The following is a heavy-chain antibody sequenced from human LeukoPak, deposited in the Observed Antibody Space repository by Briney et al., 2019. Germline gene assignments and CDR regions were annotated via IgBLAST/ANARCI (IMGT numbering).Heavy chain of an antibody. CDR3: ASPGSGSFYYYYGMDV. Sequence: GGSLRLSCAASGFTFSSYSMNWVRQAPGKGLEWVSYISSSSSTIYYADSVKGRFTVSRDNAKNSPYLQMNSLRAEDTAVYYCASPGSGSFYYYYGMDVWGQGTTVTVSS. D-gene: IGHD3-10*01. V-gene: IGHV3-48*01. CDR1: GFTFSSYS. J-gene: IGHJ6*02. CDR2: ISSSSSTI.